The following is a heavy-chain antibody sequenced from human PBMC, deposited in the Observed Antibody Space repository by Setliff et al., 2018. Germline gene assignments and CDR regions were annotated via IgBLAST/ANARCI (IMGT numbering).Heavy chain of an antibody. CDR3: ISLWLGYYGLDV. J-gene: IGHJ6*02. CDR1: GFIFSNAW. Sequence: GESLKISCAASGFIFSNAWMSWVRQAPGKGLEWVGRVKRESDGGTTDYAAPVKGRFTIPRDDSKNTLYLQMNSLKTEDTAVYYCISLWLGYYGLDVWGQGTTVTVSS. V-gene: IGHV3-15*01. D-gene: IGHD5-18*01. CDR2: VKRESDGGTT.